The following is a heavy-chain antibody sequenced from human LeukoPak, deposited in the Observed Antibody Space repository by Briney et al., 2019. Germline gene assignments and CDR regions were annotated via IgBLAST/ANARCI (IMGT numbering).Heavy chain of an antibody. D-gene: IGHD4-23*01. CDR2: FDPEDGET. Sequence: ASVRVSCKVSGYTLTELSMHWVRQAPGKGLEWMGGFDPEDGETIYAQKFQGRVTMTEDTSTDTAYMELSSLRSEDTAVYYCATFFHYGGPIDYWGQGTLVTVSS. V-gene: IGHV1-24*01. CDR1: GYTLTELS. J-gene: IGHJ4*02. CDR3: ATFFHYGGPIDY.